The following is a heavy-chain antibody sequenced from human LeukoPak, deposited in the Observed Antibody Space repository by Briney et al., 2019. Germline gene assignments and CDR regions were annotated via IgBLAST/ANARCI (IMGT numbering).Heavy chain of an antibody. Sequence: PSETLSLTCTVSGGPISSYYWSWIRQPPGKGLERIGYIYYSGSTNYNPSLKSRVTISVDTSKNQFSLKLSSVTAADTAVYYCARDDYGDYGGFDYWGQGTLVTVSS. J-gene: IGHJ4*02. V-gene: IGHV4-59*01. CDR2: IYYSGST. CDR1: GGPISSYY. CDR3: ARDDYGDYGGFDY. D-gene: IGHD4-17*01.